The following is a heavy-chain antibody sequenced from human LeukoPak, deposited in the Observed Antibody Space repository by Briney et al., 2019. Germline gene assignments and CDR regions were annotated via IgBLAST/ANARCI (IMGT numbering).Heavy chain of an antibody. D-gene: IGHD3-22*01. CDR3: AKLEVFDTPVVVTSRVEGPARPQAFDI. CDR2: ISGSGGST. CDR1: GFTFSSYA. Sequence: PGGSLRLSCAASGFTFSSYAMSWVRQAPGKGLEWVSAISGSGGSTYYADSVKGRFTISRDNSKSTLYLQMNSLRAEDTAVYYCAKLEVFDTPVVVTSRVEGPARPQAFDIWGQGTMVTVSS. J-gene: IGHJ3*02. V-gene: IGHV3-23*01.